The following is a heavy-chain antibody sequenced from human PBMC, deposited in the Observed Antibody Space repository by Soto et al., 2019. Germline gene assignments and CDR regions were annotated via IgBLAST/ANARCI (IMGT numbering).Heavy chain of an antibody. CDR3: ARLLFGAANWFDP. D-gene: IGHD3-10*01. V-gene: IGHV4-59*01. CDR1: GGSISSYY. Sequence: SETLSLTCTVSGGSISSYYWSWIRQPPGKGLEWIGYIYYSGSTNYNPSLKSRVTISVDTSKNQFSLKLSSVTAADTAVYYCARLLFGAANWFDPWGQGALVTVS. J-gene: IGHJ5*02. CDR2: IYYSGST.